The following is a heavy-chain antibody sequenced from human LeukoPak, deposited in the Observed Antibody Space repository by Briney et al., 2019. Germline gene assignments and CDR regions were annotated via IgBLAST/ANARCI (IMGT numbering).Heavy chain of an antibody. D-gene: IGHD2-2*01. CDR1: GGSFSGYY. Sequence: SETLSLTCAVYGGSFSGYYWSWIRQPPGKGLEWIGEINHSGSTNYNPSLKSRVTISVGTSKNQFSLKLSPVTAADTAVYYCARGGVVVPADREFDYWGQGTLVTVSS. CDR3: ARGGVVVPADREFDY. V-gene: IGHV4-34*01. J-gene: IGHJ4*02. CDR2: INHSGST.